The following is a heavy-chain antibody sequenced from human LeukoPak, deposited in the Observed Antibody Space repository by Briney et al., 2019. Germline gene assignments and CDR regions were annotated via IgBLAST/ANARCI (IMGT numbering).Heavy chain of an antibody. Sequence: SETLSLTCAVYGGSFSGYYWSWIRQPPGKGLEWIGEINHSGSTNYNPSLKSRVTISVDTSKNQFSLKLSSVTAADTAVYYCASHDYGDYRFDYWGQGTLVTVSS. V-gene: IGHV4-34*01. D-gene: IGHD4-17*01. CDR3: ASHDYGDYRFDY. CDR1: GGSFSGYY. CDR2: INHSGST. J-gene: IGHJ4*02.